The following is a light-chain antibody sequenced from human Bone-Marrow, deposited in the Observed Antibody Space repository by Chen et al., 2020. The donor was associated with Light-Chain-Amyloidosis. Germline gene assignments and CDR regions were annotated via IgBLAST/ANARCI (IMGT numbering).Light chain of an antibody. CDR3: LQTYSPPPT. Sequence: DIQMTQSPSSLSASVGDRVTITCRASQTIVTYLNLYQQRPGKPPKLLISAASNLHGGVPSRFSGSASGTEFTLTISSLQPEDLATYYCLQTYSPPPTFGQGTKVTIK. J-gene: IGKJ1*01. CDR1: QTIVTY. V-gene: IGKV1-39*01. CDR2: AAS.